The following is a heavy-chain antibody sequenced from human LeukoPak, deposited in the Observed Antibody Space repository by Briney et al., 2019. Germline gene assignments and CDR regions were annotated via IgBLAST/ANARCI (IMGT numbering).Heavy chain of an antibody. CDR1: GGSISSGSYY. CDR2: INHSGST. V-gene: IGHV4-61*10. Sequence: SETLSLTCTVSGGSISSGSYYWSWIRQPAGKGLEWIGEINHSGSTNYNPSLKSRVTISVDTSKNQFSLKLSSVTAADTAVYYCARPLYYYGSGGLGNWGQGTLVTVSS. D-gene: IGHD3-10*01. CDR3: ARPLYYYGSGGLGN. J-gene: IGHJ4*02.